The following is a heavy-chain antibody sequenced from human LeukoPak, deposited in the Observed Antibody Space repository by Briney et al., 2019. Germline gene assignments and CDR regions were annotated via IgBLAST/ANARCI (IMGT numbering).Heavy chain of an antibody. Sequence: GGSLRLSCAASGFTFDSYAMNWVRQAPGKGLEWVSAISSSGGSTYYADSVKGRFTISRDNSKNTLYLQMNSLRAEDTAIYYCAKVGGPRDYWGQGTLVTVSS. D-gene: IGHD3-16*01. CDR3: AKVGGPRDY. CDR2: ISSSGGST. J-gene: IGHJ4*02. V-gene: IGHV3-23*01. CDR1: GFTFDSYA.